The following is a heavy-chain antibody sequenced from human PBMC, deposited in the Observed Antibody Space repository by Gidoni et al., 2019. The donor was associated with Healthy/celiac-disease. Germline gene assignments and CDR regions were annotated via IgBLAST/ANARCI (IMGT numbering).Heavy chain of an antibody. CDR2: ISSSISYI. D-gene: IGHD3-10*01. CDR3: ARGDQIDRLLWFGESITTYYYYGMDV. V-gene: IGHV3-21*01. J-gene: IGHJ6*02. CDR1: GFTFSSYS. Sequence: EVQLVESGGGLVKPGGSLRLSCAASGFTFSSYSMNWVRQAPGKGLEWVSSISSSISYIYYADSVKGRFTISRDNAKNSLYLQMNSLRAEDTAVYYCARGDQIDRLLWFGESITTYYYYGMDVWGQGTTVTVSS.